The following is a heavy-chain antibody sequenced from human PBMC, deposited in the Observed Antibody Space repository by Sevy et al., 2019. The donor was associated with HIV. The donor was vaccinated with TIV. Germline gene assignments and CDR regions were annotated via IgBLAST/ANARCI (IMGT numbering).Heavy chain of an antibody. Sequence: SETLSLTCTVSGGSSTSLYWNWIRQPPGKGLEWISNIYYNGHINYNPSLKSRVTLSLDTSKNQFSLRLSSVTAADTAMYYCAGENAWGRGYSWGQGTLVTVSS. D-gene: IGHD1-26*01. CDR1: GGSSTSLY. V-gene: IGHV4-59*08. CDR3: AGENAWGRGYS. J-gene: IGHJ4*02. CDR2: IYYNGHI.